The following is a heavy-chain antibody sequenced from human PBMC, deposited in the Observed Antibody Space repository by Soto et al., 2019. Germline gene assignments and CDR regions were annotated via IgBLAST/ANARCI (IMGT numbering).Heavy chain of an antibody. V-gene: IGHV4-31*03. D-gene: IGHD3-10*02. J-gene: IGHJ6*02. CDR1: GGSISSGGYY. Sequence: QVQLQESGPGLVKPSQTLSLTCTVSGGSISSGGYYWSWIRQHPGKGLEWIGYIYYSGSTYYNPSLKSRVTISVYTSKIQFSLKLSSVTAADTAVYYCARDRRLDVPEVAHEKYYYYYYGMDVWGQGTTVTVSS. CDR3: ARDRRLDVPEVAHEKYYYYYYGMDV. CDR2: IYYSGST.